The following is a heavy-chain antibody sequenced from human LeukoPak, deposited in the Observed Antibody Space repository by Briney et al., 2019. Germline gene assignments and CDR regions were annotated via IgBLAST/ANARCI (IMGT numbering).Heavy chain of an antibody. CDR3: ARSGIAGRPTRRWFDP. CDR1: GYTFTSYD. CDR2: MNPNSGNT. D-gene: IGHD6-6*01. V-gene: IGHV1-8*03. J-gene: IGHJ5*02. Sequence: ASVKVSCKASGYTFTSYDINWVRQATGQGLEWMGWMNPNSGNTGYAQKFQGRVTITRNTSIRTAYMELSSLRSEDTAVYYCARSGIAGRPTRRWFDPWGQGTLVTVSS.